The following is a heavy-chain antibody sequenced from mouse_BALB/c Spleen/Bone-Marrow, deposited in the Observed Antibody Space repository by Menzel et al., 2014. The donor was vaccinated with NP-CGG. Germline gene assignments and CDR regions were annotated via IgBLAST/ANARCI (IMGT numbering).Heavy chain of an antibody. CDR2: IWAGGST. Sequence: QVHVKQSGPGLVAPSQSLSITCTVSGFSLTSYGVHWVRQPPGKGLEWLGVIWAGGSTNYNSALMSRLSISKDNSKSQVFLKMNSLQTDDTAKYYCASMITTAWFAYWGQGTLVTVSA. V-gene: IGHV2-9*02. D-gene: IGHD2-4*01. CDR3: ASMITTAWFAY. J-gene: IGHJ3*01. CDR1: GFSLTSYG.